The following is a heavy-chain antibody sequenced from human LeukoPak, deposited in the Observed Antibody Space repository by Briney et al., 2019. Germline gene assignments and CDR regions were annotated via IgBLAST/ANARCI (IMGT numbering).Heavy chain of an antibody. Sequence: PSETLSLTCTVSGGSISSSSYYWGWIRQPPGKGLEWIGSIYYSGSTYYNPSLKSRVTISVDTSKNQFSLKLSSVTAADTAVYYCARQIWVPEEFTDYYYMDVWGKGTTVTVSS. J-gene: IGHJ6*03. CDR1: GGSISSSSYY. D-gene: IGHD3-16*01. CDR2: IYYSGST. V-gene: IGHV4-39*01. CDR3: ARQIWVPEEFTDYYYMDV.